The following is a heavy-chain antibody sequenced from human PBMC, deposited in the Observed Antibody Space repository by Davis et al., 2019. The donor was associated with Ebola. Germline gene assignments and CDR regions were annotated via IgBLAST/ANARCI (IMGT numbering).Heavy chain of an antibody. CDR3: GRAVSGREDFDY. V-gene: IGHV3-30*04. J-gene: IGHJ4*02. Sequence: PGGSLRLSCGGSGFTFRSYALHWVRQSPGKGLEWVAVISHDERETFYADSVKGRFTISRDNSNNTLFLQMNNLRGEDTALYYCGRAVSGREDFDYWGQGTLVTVSS. CDR2: ISHDERET. D-gene: IGHD6-19*01. CDR1: GFTFRSYA.